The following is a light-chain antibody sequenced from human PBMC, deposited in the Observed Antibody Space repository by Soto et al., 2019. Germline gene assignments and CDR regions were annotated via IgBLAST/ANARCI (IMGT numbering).Light chain of an antibody. J-gene: IGKJ4*01. V-gene: IGKV3-11*01. CDR3: QQRSDWSPLT. CDR2: DAS. Sequence: EIVLTQSPGTLSLSPGERATLSCRASQSVSRDLAWYQQKHGQAPRLLIYDASKRATGIPDRFSGSGSGTDFTLNISSLEPEDFAVYYCQQRSDWSPLTFGGGTKVEVK. CDR1: QSVSRD.